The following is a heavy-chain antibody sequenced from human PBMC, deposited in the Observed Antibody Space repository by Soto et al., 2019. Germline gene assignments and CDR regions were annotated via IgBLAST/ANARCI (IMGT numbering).Heavy chain of an antibody. Sequence: ASVKVSCKASGGTFSSYAISWVRQAPGQGLEWMGGIIPIFGTANYAQKFQGRVTITADESTSTAYMELSRMRSEDTAVYYCARDNPPGMEIRRGVYYGMDVWGQGNTVTVSS. J-gene: IGHJ6*02. CDR1: GGTFSSYA. CDR3: ARDNPPGMEIRRGVYYGMDV. D-gene: IGHD1-7*01. CDR2: IIPIFGTA. V-gene: IGHV1-69*13.